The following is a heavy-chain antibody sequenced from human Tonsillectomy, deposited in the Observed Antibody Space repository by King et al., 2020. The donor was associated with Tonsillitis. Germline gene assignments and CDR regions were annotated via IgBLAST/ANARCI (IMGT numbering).Heavy chain of an antibody. D-gene: IGHD6-19*01. V-gene: IGHV3-33*05. J-gene: IGHJ4*02. CDR3: ARERLYSSGWGIDY. Sequence: VQLVESGGGVVQPGRSLSLSCAASGFSFSSNGMHWVRQAPGKGLEWVAVISFDGSNKNYADSVKGRCTISRDNSNNTLFLHMNSLRDEDTAGYYCARERLYSSGWGIDYWGQGALLSVSS. CDR1: GFSFSSNG. CDR2: ISFDGSNK.